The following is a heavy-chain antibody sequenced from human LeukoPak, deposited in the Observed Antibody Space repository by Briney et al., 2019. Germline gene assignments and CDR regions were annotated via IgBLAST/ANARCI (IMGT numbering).Heavy chain of an antibody. CDR1: GYTFTSYD. Sequence: GASVKDSCKASGYTFTSYDINWVRQATGQGLEWTGWMNPNSGNTGYAQKFQGRVTMTRNTSISTAYMELSSLRSEDTAVYYCARARSGYSSSWYRYWFDPWGQGTLVTVSS. V-gene: IGHV1-8*01. J-gene: IGHJ5*02. CDR3: ARARSGYSSSWYRYWFDP. CDR2: MNPNSGNT. D-gene: IGHD6-13*01.